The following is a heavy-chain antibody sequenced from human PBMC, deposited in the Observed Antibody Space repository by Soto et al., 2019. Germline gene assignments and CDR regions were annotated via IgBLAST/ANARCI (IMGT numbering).Heavy chain of an antibody. CDR3: ARAYSGSYYSTH. J-gene: IGHJ4*02. V-gene: IGHV3-21*01. D-gene: IGHD1-26*01. CDR2: ISSSSSYI. Sequence: GGSLRLSCAASGFTFSSYSMNWVRQAPGKGLEWVSSISSSSSYIYYADSVKGRFTISRDNAMNSLYLQMNSLRAEDSAVYYCARAYSGSYYSTHWGQGTLVTVSS. CDR1: GFTFSSYS.